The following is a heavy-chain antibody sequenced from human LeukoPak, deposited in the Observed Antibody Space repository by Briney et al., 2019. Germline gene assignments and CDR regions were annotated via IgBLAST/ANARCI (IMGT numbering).Heavy chain of an antibody. CDR1: GDSARGHY. CDR3: ARGRNDHGGMFFYS. Sequence: SQTLSLTCTVSGDSARGHYWRWIRQGPGRGLEWFGYISHSGYTIYRHSLETRVAISVDTSKKQLSLRLSYVTATDTAMYYCARGRNDHGGMFFYSWAQGNLVTVSS. CDR2: ISHSGYT. V-gene: IGHV4-59*02. D-gene: IGHD4-23*01. J-gene: IGHJ4*02.